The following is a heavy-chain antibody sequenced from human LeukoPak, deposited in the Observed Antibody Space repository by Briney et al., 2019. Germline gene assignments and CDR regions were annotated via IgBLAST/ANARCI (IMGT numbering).Heavy chain of an antibody. CDR2: IYYSGST. CDR1: GGSISSSSYY. V-gene: IGHV4-39*07. J-gene: IGHJ4*02. CDR3: TRDPWGPDY. D-gene: IGHD7-27*01. Sequence: SETLSLTCTVSGGSISSSSYYWGWIRQPPGKGLEWIGSIYYSGSTYYNPSLKSRVTISVDTSKNQFSLRLSSVTAADTAVYYCTRDPWGPDYWGQGTLVTVSS.